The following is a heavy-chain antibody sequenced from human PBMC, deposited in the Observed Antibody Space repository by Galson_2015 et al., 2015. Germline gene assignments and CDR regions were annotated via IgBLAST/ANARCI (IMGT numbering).Heavy chain of an antibody. J-gene: IGHJ4*02. Sequence: SLRLSCAASGFTLSSSEMNWVRLAPGKGLEWVSYMSSSGTTRQYADSVKGRFTISRDNAKNSLYLQMNSLRAKDTALYYCARYFEYGGLDYWGQGTLVTVSS. CDR2: MSSSGTTR. D-gene: IGHD4-23*01. V-gene: IGHV3-48*03. CDR1: GFTLSSSE. CDR3: ARYFEYGGLDY.